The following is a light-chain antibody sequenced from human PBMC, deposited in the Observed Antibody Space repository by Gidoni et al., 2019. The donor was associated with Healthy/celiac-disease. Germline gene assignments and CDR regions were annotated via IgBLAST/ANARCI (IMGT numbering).Light chain of an antibody. CDR3: QQRSNWPPMYT. V-gene: IGKV3-11*01. Sequence: IVLTRSPATLSLSPGERATLSCRASQSVSSYLAWYQQKPGQAPRLLIYDASNRATGIPARFSGSGSGTDFTLTISSLEPEDFAVYYCQQRSNWPPMYTFGQGTKLEIK. CDR2: DAS. CDR1: QSVSSY. J-gene: IGKJ2*01.